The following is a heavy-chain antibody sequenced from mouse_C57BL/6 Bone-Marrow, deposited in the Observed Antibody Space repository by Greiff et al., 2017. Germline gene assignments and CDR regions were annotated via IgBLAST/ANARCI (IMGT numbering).Heavy chain of an antibody. CDR3: ALDSSGLYAMDY. CDR2: IYPGDGDT. D-gene: IGHD3-2*02. V-gene: IGHV1-82*01. J-gene: IGHJ4*01. Sequence: VQVVESGPELVKPGASVKISCKASGYAFSSSWMNWVKQRPGKGLEWIGRIYPGDGDTNYNGKFKGKATLTADKSSSTAYMQLSSLTSEDSAVYFCALDSSGLYAMDYWGQGTSVTVSS. CDR1: GYAFSSSW.